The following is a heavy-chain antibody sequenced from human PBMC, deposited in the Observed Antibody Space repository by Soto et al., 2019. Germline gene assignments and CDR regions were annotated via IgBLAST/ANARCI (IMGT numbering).Heavy chain of an antibody. Sequence: QVQLVQSGAEVKKPGASVKVSCKASGYTFTSYAMQWVRQAPGQRLEWMGWITAGNGNTKYSQKFQGRVTITRDTSASTAYLELSSLRSEDTAVYNCARDLGGWTDYWGQGTLVTVSS. J-gene: IGHJ4*02. CDR2: ITAGNGNT. V-gene: IGHV1-3*01. CDR1: GYTFTSYA. D-gene: IGHD6-19*01. CDR3: ARDLGGWTDY.